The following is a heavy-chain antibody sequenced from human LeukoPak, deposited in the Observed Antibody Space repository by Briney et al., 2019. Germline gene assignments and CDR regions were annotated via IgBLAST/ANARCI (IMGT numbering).Heavy chain of an antibody. D-gene: IGHD3-22*01. CDR2: INPSGGST. CDR1: GYTFTSYY. Sequence: ASVKVSCKASGYTFTSYYMHWVRQAPGQGLEWMGIINPSGGSTSYAQKFQGRVTMTRDMSTSTVYMELSSLRSEDTAVYYCAREGITYYYDDLIPPPRRGAFDIWGQGTMVTVSS. CDR3: AREGITYYYDDLIPPPRRGAFDI. J-gene: IGHJ3*02. V-gene: IGHV1-46*01.